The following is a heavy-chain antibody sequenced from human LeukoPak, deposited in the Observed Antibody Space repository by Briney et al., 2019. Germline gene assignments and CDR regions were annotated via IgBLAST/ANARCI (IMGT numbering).Heavy chain of an antibody. V-gene: IGHV3-15*01. J-gene: IGHJ4*02. CDR2: IKKKGDGGTA. CDR1: GFTFSNVW. Sequence: GGSLRLSCAASGFTFSNVWMSWVRQAPWKGLEWVGRIKKKGDGGTAEYAAPVKSRFSISRDDSKNTVYLQMNSLEIEDTAMYYCTTEGLPGSFDYWGQGTLVTVSS. CDR3: TTEGLPGSFDY. D-gene: IGHD2-21*02.